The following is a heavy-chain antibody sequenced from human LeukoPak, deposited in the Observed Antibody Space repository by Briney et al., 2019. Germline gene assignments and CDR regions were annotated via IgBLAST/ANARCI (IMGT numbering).Heavy chain of an antibody. V-gene: IGHV4-59*08. CDR3: ARHAYSGWSQMYYFDY. J-gene: IGHJ4*02. D-gene: IGHD6-19*01. CDR2: IYYSGST. CDR1: GGSISSYY. Sequence: SETLSLTCTVSGGSISSYYWSWIRQPPGKGLEWIGYIYYSGSTNYNPSLKSRVTISVDTSKNQFSLKLSSVTAADTAVYYCARHAYSGWSQMYYFDYWGQGTLVTVSS.